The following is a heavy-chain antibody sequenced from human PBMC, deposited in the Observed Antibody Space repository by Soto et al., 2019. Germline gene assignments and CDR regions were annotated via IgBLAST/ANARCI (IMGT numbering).Heavy chain of an antibody. CDR2: IWYDGSNK. Sequence: QVQLVESGGGVVQPGRSLRLSCAASGFTFSSYGMHWVRQAPGKGLEWVADIWYDGSNKYYADSVKGRFTISRDNSKNTLYLQMNSLRAEDTAVYYCASLSSGSGDWGQGTLVTVSS. D-gene: IGHD3-10*01. CDR1: GFTFSSYG. V-gene: IGHV3-33*01. J-gene: IGHJ4*02. CDR3: ASLSSGSGD.